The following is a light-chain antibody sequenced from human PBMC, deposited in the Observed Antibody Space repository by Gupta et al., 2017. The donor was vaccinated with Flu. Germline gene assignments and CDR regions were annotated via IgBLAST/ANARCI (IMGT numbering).Light chain of an antibody. V-gene: IGKV3-15*01. CDR2: GAS. CDR3: QQYNDWPLS. J-gene: IGKJ4*01. Sequence: PGTLSVSPGERATLSCRASQSVSSKLAWYQQKRGQAPRLLIYGASTRASGIPARFSGSGSGTEFTLTISSLQSEDFAVYHCQQYNDWPLSFGGGTKVEIK. CDR1: QSVSSK.